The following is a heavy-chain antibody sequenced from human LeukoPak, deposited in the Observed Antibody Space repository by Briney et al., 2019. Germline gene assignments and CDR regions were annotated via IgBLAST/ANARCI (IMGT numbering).Heavy chain of an antibody. D-gene: IGHD1-14*01. CDR3: ATGRKWHFDY. V-gene: IGHV3-48*04. CDR2: ISSSSITI. CDR1: GFPLSSYS. Sequence: GGSLRLSCAVSGFPLSSYSINWVRQAPGKGLEWVSYISSSSITIYYADSVKGRFTISRDNAKNSLYLQMNSLAAEDTALYFRATGRKWHFDYWGQGTLVTVSS. J-gene: IGHJ4*02.